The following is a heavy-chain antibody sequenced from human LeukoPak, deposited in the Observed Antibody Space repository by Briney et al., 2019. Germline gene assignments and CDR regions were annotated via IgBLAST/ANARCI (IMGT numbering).Heavy chain of an antibody. J-gene: IGHJ3*02. CDR1: GGSISSYY. D-gene: IGHD3-22*01. V-gene: IGHV4-59*01. Sequence: SETLSLTCTVSGGSISSYYWSWIRQPAGKGLEWIGSIYYSGSTNYNPSLKSRVTISVDTSKNQFSLKLSSVTAADTAVYYCARESTYYYDSSGYPNDAFDIWGQGTMVTVSS. CDR2: IYYSGST. CDR3: ARESTYYYDSSGYPNDAFDI.